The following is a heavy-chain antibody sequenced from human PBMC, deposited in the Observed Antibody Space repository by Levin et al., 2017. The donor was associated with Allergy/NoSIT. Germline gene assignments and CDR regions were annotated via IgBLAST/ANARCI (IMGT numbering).Heavy chain of an antibody. CDR2: ISDTGGGT. J-gene: IGHJ4*02. V-gene: IGHV3-23*01. CDR1: GFTFSTYA. CDR3: AKRISAWYFDF. D-gene: IGHD6-19*01. Sequence: GESLKISFAASGFTFSTYAMSWVRQAPGEGLEWVSGISDTGGGTYYSDSVTGRFTISRDNSKNTLYLQMDSLRAEDTAIYYCAKRISAWYFDFWGQGTLVTVSS.